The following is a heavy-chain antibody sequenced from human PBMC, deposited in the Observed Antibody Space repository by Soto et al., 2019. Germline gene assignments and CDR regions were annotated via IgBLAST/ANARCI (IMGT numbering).Heavy chain of an antibody. V-gene: IGHV4-38-2*02. J-gene: IGHJ4*02. D-gene: IGHD6-25*01. Sequence: SETLSLTCAVSGFSISSGYYWGWIRQPPGKGLEWIGSIYYTGTTYYDPSLKSRVTISVHTSKNQFSLKVYSVTAADTAVYYGARDWYRDGYNGGYHDYWGQGTQVTVSS. CDR1: GFSISSGYY. CDR3: ARDWYRDGYNGGYHDY. CDR2: IYYTGTT.